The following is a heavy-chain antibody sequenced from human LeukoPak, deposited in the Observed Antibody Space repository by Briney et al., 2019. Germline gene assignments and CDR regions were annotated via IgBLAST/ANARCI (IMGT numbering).Heavy chain of an antibody. CDR2: INPNSGGT. Sequence: GASVKVSFKASGYTFTGYYMHWVRQAPGQGLEWMGWINPNSGGTNYAQKFQGRVTMTRDTSISTAYMELSGLRSDDTAVYYCASSPEEQYSSSSPFDYWGQGTLVTVSS. D-gene: IGHD6-6*01. J-gene: IGHJ4*02. CDR1: GYTFTGYY. V-gene: IGHV1-2*02. CDR3: ASSPEEQYSSSSPFDY.